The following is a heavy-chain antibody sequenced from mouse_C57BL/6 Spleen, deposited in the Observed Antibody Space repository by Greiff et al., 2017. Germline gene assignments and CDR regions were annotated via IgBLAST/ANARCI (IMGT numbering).Heavy chain of an antibody. D-gene: IGHD2-5*01. CDR2: INYDGSST. J-gene: IGHJ1*03. V-gene: IGHV5-16*01. Sequence: EVKLVESEGGLVQPGSSMKLSCTASGFTFSDYYMAWVRQVPEKGLEWVANINYDGSSTYYLDSLKSRFIISRDNAKNILYLQMSSLKSEDTATYYCARVHYSNWYFDVWGTGTTVTVSS. CDR3: ARVHYSNWYFDV. CDR1: GFTFSDYY.